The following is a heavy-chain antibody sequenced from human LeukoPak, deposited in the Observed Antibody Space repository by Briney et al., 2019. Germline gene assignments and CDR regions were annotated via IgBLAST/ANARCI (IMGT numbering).Heavy chain of an antibody. CDR3: AEGGAVVPAARVPEYFQH. Sequence: SETLSLTCAVSGGSISSSSWWSWVRQPPGKGLEWIGEIYHSGSTNYNPSLKSRVTISVDKSKNQFSLKLSSVTAADTAVYYCAEGGAVVPAARVPEYFQHWGQGTLVTVSS. CDR2: IYHSGST. CDR1: GGSISSSSW. J-gene: IGHJ1*01. D-gene: IGHD2-2*01. V-gene: IGHV4-4*02.